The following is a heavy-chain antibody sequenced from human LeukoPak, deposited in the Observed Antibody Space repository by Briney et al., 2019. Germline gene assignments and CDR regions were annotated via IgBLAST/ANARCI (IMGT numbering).Heavy chain of an antibody. D-gene: IGHD2-2*01. CDR3: ARHTLGPRGYQLLLYYFDY. CDR1: GGSISSSSYY. CDR2: IYYSGST. V-gene: IGHV4-39*01. Sequence: SETLSLTCTVSGGSISSSSYYWGWIRQPPGKGLEWIGSIYYSGSTYYNPSLKSRVTISVDTSKNQFSLKLSSVTAADTAVYYCARHTLGPRGYQLLLYYFDYWGQGTLVTVSS. J-gene: IGHJ4*02.